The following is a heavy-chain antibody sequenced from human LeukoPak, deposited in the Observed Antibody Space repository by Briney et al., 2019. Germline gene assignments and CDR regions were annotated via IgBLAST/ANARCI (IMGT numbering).Heavy chain of an antibody. Sequence: TSETLSLTCAVSGYSISSSNWWGWIRQPPGKGLEWIGYIYYSGSTYYNPSLKSRVTMSVDTSKNQFSLKLSSVTAVDTAVYYCARTVNRELLVVDYWGQGTLVTVSS. CDR2: IYYSGST. D-gene: IGHD1-26*01. J-gene: IGHJ4*02. V-gene: IGHV4-28*01. CDR1: GYSISSSNW. CDR3: ARTVNRELLVVDY.